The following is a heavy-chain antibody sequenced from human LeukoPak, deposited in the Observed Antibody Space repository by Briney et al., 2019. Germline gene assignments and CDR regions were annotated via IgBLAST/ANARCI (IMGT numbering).Heavy chain of an antibody. CDR1: GYTFTGYY. V-gene: IGHV1-2*02. CDR2: INPNSGGT. J-gene: IGHJ4*02. CDR3: ARAFYPPAGPDSL. Sequence: ASVKVSCKASGYTFTGYYMHWVRQAPGQGLEWMGWINPNSGGTNYAQKFQGRVTMTRDTSISTAYMELSRLRSDDTAVYYCARAFYPPAGPDSLWGQGTLVTVSS. D-gene: IGHD3-22*01.